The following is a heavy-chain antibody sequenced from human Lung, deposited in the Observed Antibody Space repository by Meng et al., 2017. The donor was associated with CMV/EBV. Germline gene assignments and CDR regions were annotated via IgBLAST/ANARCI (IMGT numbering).Heavy chain of an antibody. CDR2: SDPEDGDS. CDR3: ATIHASGAFDL. Sequence: SVXVSCKVSGYTTSGLSRHWVRQAPGKGLEWMGYSDPEDGDSLYAQKFQGRVTMTEYTSADTAYMELSSLRSADTAVYYCATIHASGAFDLWGQGTMVTVSS. D-gene: IGHD5-12*01. CDR1: GYTTSGLS. V-gene: IGHV1-24*01. J-gene: IGHJ3*01.